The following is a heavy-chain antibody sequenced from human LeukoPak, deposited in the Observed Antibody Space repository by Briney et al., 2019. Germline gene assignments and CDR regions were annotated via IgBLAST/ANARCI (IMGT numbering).Heavy chain of an antibody. V-gene: IGHV3-64D*06. CDR1: GFTFSSYA. Sequence: GGSLRLSCSASGFTFSSYAMHWVRQAPGKGLEYVSAISSNGGSTYYADSVKGRFTISRDNSKNTLYLQLSSLRAEDTAVYYCVSRYFDWSYNYYGMDVWGKGTTVTVSS. CDR2: ISSNGGST. J-gene: IGHJ6*04. CDR3: VSRYFDWSYNYYGMDV. D-gene: IGHD3-9*01.